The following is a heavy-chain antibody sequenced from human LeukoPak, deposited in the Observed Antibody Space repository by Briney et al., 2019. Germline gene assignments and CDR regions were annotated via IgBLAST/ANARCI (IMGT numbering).Heavy chain of an antibody. CDR3: ASTMVRGVIPYYYGMDV. D-gene: IGHD3-10*01. CDR2: IIPIFGTA. CDR1: GGTFSSYA. J-gene: IGHJ6*02. Sequence: SVKVSCKASGGTFSSYAISWVRQAPGQGLEWMGGIIPIFGTANYAQKFQGRVTITADESTSTAYMELSSLRSEDTAVYYCASTMVRGVIPYYYGMDVWGQGTTVTVSS. V-gene: IGHV1-69*13.